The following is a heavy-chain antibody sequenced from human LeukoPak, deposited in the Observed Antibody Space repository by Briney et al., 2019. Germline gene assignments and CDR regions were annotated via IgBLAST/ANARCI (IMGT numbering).Heavy chain of an antibody. J-gene: IGHJ6*02. Sequence: GRSLRLSCAAPGFAFSSYAMHWVRQAPGKGLEWVALMWYDGSNKYYADSVKGRFTISRDNSKNTLYLQMNSLRVEDTAVYYCARAGTNWYPPANYGMDVWGQGTTVTVSS. D-gene: IGHD6-13*01. CDR3: ARAGTNWYPPANYGMDV. V-gene: IGHV3-33*01. CDR2: MWYDGSNK. CDR1: GFAFSSYA.